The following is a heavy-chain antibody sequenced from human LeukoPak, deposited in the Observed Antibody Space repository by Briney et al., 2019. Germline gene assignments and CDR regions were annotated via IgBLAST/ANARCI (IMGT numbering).Heavy chain of an antibody. Sequence: GGSLRLSCAASGFTFSSYSMNWVRQAPGKGPEGVSSISSSSSYIYYADSVKGRFTISRDNAKNSLYLQMNSLRAEDTAVYYCARDPYYYDSSGYLAAEGHAIDIWGQGTMVTVSS. CDR3: ARDPYYYDSSGYLAAEGHAIDI. CDR1: GFTFSSYS. D-gene: IGHD3-22*01. J-gene: IGHJ3*02. V-gene: IGHV3-21*01. CDR2: ISSSSSYI.